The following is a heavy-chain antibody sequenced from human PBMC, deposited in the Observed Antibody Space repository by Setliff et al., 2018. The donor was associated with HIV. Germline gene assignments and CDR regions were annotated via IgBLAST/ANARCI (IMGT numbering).Heavy chain of an antibody. J-gene: IGHJ4*02. CDR2: INSDGSYT. CDR1: GFTFRNAW. V-gene: IGHV3-74*01. CDR3: ARFDDSNGFDY. D-gene: IGHD3-22*01. Sequence: GGSLRLSCAASGFTFRNAWMSWVRQAPGKGLEWVSRINSDGSYTSYAESVKGRFTISRDNAKNTLFLQMNSLRAEDTAVYYCARFDDSNGFDYWGQGTLVTVSS.